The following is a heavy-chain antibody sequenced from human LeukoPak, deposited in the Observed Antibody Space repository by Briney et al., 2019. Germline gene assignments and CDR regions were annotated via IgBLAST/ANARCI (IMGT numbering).Heavy chain of an antibody. D-gene: IGHD6-19*01. CDR1: GGSISSSSYY. CDR2: IYYSGST. V-gene: IGHV4-39*07. Sequence: SETLSLTCTVSGGSISSSSYYWGWIRQPPGKGLEWIGSIYYSGSTYYNPSLKSRVTISVDTSKNQFSLKLSSVTAADTAVYYCARDGQWLVSPFDYWGQGTLVTVSS. CDR3: ARDGQWLVSPFDY. J-gene: IGHJ4*02.